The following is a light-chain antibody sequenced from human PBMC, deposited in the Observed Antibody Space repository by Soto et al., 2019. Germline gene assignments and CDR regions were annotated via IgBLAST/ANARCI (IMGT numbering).Light chain of an antibody. CDR3: SSYAGSDKFL. V-gene: IGLV2-8*01. Sequence: QSALTQPPSASGSPGQSVTISCTGTSSNVGAYNYVSWYQQHPGKAPKLMIYDVNKRPSGVPDRFSGSKSGNTASLTVSGLQAEDEADYYCSSYAGSDKFLFGGGTKLTVL. CDR2: DVN. CDR1: SSNVGAYNY. J-gene: IGLJ2*01.